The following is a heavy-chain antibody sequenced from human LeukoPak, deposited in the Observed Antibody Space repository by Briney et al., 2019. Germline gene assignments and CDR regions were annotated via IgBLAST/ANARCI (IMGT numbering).Heavy chain of an antibody. CDR1: GVSFSGYY. Sequence: SETLSLTCAVYGVSFSGYYWNWIRQPPGKGLEWIGEINHSGSTNYNPSLKSRVTISVDTSKNQFSLKLSSVTAADTAVYYCARGPPIVLMVYAIRYYFDYWGQGTLVTVSS. D-gene: IGHD2-8*01. V-gene: IGHV4-34*01. CDR2: INHSGST. CDR3: ARGPPIVLMVYAIRYYFDY. J-gene: IGHJ4*02.